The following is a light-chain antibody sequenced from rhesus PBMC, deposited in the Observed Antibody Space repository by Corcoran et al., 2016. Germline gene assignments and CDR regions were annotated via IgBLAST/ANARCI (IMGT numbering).Light chain of an antibody. V-gene: IGKV1-25*01. CDR3: QQHKSYTYS. J-gene: IGKJ2*01. Sequence: DIQMTQSPSSLSASVGDTVTITCRASQDISSYLAWYQQKPGKAPELLLYKASTLQSGVPSRFSGSGSGTDCTLTISSLQPEDFATYYCQQHKSYTYSFGQGTKVEIK. CDR1: QDISSY. CDR2: KAS.